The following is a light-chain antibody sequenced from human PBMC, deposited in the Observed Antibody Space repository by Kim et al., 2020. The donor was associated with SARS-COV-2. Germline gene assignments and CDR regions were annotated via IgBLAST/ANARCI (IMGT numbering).Light chain of an antibody. V-gene: IGLV3-1*01. Sequence: SYELTQPPSVSVSPGQTASISCSGDGLDRKYASWYQQRPGQSPVVVIYEDTKRPSGVPERFSGSTSGNTATLTISGTQAVDEADYYCQAWDSSAAWVFGGRTQLTVL. CDR1: GLDRKY. CDR2: EDT. CDR3: QAWDSSAAWV. J-gene: IGLJ3*02.